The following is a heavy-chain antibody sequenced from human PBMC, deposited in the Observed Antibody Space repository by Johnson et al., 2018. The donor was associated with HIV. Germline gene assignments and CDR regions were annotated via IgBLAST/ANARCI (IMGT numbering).Heavy chain of an antibody. CDR3: ARGRWLHLGAFDI. J-gene: IGHJ3*02. V-gene: IGHV3-30*03. D-gene: IGHD5-24*01. CDR1: GFTLSHYG. Sequence: QVQLVESGGGVVQPGRSLRLSCAASGFTLSHYGMHWVRQAPGKGPEWVALISYDGSNAYYADSGQGRFTVSSDNSKNTLYLQMISLRAEDTAVYYCARGRWLHLGAFDIWGQGTMVTVSS. CDR2: ISYDGSNA.